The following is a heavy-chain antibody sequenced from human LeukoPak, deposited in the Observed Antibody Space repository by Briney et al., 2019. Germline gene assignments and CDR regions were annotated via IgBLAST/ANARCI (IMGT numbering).Heavy chain of an antibody. V-gene: IGHV3-48*02. D-gene: IGHD5/OR15-5a*01. CDR3: ASLVYAGEPNWFDP. Sequence: GGSLRLSCAASGFTFSSYSMNWVRQAPGKGLEWVSYISSSSSTIYYADSVKGRFTISRDNAKNSLYLQMNSLRDEDTAVYYCASLVYAGEPNWFDPWGQGTLVTVSS. CDR1: GFTFSSYS. CDR2: ISSSSSTI. J-gene: IGHJ5*02.